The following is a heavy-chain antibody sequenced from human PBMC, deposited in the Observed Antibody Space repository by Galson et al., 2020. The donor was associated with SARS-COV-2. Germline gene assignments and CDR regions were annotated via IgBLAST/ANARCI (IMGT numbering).Heavy chain of an antibody. D-gene: IGHD3-3*01. V-gene: IGHV1-69*13. J-gene: IGHJ4*02. CDR3: AGDRRVLRWVEPVDY. Sequence: SVKVSCQASGCTFSSYAISWVRQAPAQGLAWMGGLIHIFGKANYAQNFQARVTITADESTSTAYMELSSLRSEDTAVYYCAGDRRVLRWVEPVDYWGQGTLVTVSS. CDR1: GCTFSSYA. CDR2: LIHIFGKA.